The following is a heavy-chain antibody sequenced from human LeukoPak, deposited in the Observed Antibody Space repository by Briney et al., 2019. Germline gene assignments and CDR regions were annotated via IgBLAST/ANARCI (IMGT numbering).Heavy chain of an antibody. CDR2: MNPNSGNT. CDR3: ARAEPFGVGPLYYYYGMDV. CDR1: GYTFTSYD. D-gene: IGHD3-3*01. V-gene: IGHV1-8*01. J-gene: IGHJ6*02. Sequence: ASVKVSCKASGYTFTSYDINWVRQATGQGLEWMGWMNPNSGNTGYAQKFQGRVTMTRNTSISTAYMELSSLRSEDTAVHYCARAEPFGVGPLYYYYGMDVWGQGTTVTVSS.